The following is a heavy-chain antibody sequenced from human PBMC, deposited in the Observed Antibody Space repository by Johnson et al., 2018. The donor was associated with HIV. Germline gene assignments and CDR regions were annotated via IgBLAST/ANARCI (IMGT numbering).Heavy chain of an antibody. Sequence: VQLVESGGGLIQPGGSLRLSCAASGFTVSSNYMSWVRQAPGKGLEWVSVIYSGGSTYYADSVKGRFTISRENAKNSLFLQMNSLRAEDTACYYCARVRGGTGHGSFDIWGQGTMVTVSS. J-gene: IGHJ3*02. CDR3: ARVRGGTGHGSFDI. CDR1: GFTVSSNY. V-gene: IGHV3-53*01. CDR2: IYSGGST. D-gene: IGHD3-16*01.